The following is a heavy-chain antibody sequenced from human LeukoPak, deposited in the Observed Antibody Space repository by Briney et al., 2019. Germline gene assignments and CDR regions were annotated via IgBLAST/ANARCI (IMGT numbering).Heavy chain of an antibody. CDR2: ITGNGGST. D-gene: IGHD6-19*01. CDR3: AKVRSVAGTLDFFDS. Sequence: GGSLRLSCAASGFTFGDHAMHWVRQAPGKGLEWVSLITGNGGSTYYADSVKGRFAISRDNRKNSLYLQMNSLRTEGTALYYCAKVRSVAGTLDFFDSWGQGTLVTVSS. CDR1: GFTFGDHA. V-gene: IGHV3-43*02. J-gene: IGHJ4*02.